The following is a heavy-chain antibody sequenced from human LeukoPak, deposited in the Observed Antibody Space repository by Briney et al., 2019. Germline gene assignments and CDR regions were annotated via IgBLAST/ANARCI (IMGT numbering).Heavy chain of an antibody. CDR1: GYTFTSYD. D-gene: IGHD1-26*01. Sequence: ASVKVSCKASGYTFTSYDINWVRQATGQGLEWMGWISAYNGNTNYAQKLQGRVTMTTDTSTSTAYMELRSLRSDDTAVYYCAKDHSGSYYNWFDPWGQGTLVTVSS. V-gene: IGHV1-18*01. CDR2: ISAYNGNT. J-gene: IGHJ5*02. CDR3: AKDHSGSYYNWFDP.